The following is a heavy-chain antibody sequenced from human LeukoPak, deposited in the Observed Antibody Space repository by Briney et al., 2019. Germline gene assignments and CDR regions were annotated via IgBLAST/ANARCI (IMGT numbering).Heavy chain of an antibody. Sequence: GGSLRLSCAASGFTFTNYAIYAMSWVRQAPGKGLEWVSVISGSGGNTYYADSVKGRFTISKDNSKHTLFLQMNSLRAEDTAVYYCAKDRAGYCSSTSCFYDAFDLWGQGTMVTISS. CDR2: ISGSGGNT. CDR1: GFTFTNYAIYA. CDR3: AKDRAGYCSSTSCFYDAFDL. V-gene: IGHV3-23*01. D-gene: IGHD2-2*01. J-gene: IGHJ3*01.